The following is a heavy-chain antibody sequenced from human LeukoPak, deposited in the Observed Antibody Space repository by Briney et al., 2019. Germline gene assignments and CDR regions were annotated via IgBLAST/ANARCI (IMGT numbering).Heavy chain of an antibody. V-gene: IGHV1-46*01. CDR2: INPSGGST. J-gene: IGHJ4*02. CDR1: GYTFTSYY. CDR3: ARDAPGSYYDSSGYYPDY. D-gene: IGHD3-22*01. Sequence: ASVKVSCKASGYTFTSYYTHWVRQAPGQGLEWMGIINPSGGSTSYAQKFQGRVTMTRDTSTSTVYMELSSLRSEDTAVYYCARDAPGSYYDSSGYYPDYWGQGTLVTVSS.